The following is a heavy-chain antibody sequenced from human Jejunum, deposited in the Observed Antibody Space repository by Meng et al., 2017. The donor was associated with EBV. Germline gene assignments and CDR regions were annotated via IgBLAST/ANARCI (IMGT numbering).Heavy chain of an antibody. Sequence: QLQEAGPGLVKPSESLSLTCTVLGGSISSSICCWGWIRQPPGKGLEWIGSICFSDYTYHNPSLKSRVAISADTSKNQFSLSLTSVTAADTAVYYCAMGPDYAKSGYWGQGTLVTVSS. J-gene: IGHJ4*02. V-gene: IGHV4-39*01. CDR3: AMGPDYAKSGY. CDR2: ICFSDYT. CDR1: GGSISSSICC. D-gene: IGHD4-17*01.